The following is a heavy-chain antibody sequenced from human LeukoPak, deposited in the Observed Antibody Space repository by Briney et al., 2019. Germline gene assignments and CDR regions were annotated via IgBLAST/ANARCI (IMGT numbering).Heavy chain of an antibody. CDR3: ARLGGSGSNYYFDY. CDR2: IYHSGST. D-gene: IGHD1-26*01. J-gene: IGHJ4*02. Sequence: SGTLSLTCAVSGGSISSDSWWSWVRQPPGKGLEWIGEIYHSGSTNYNPSLRNLVTISLDKSKNQFSLKLSSVTAADTAVYYCARLGGSGSNYYFDYWGQGTLVTVSS. CDR1: GGSISSDSW. V-gene: IGHV4-4*02.